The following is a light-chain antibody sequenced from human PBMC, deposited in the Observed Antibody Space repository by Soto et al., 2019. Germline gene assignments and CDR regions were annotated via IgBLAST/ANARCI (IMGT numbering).Light chain of an antibody. J-gene: IGKJ2*01. CDR1: QSVSTY. CDR2: DAS. V-gene: IGKV3-11*01. CDR3: QQRSGWYT. Sequence: LLTHSPATLSLSPGERATLACRASQSVSTYLAWYQQRPGQAPRLLIYDASNRATGIPARFSGSGSGTDFTLTISSLEPEDFEIYYCQQRSGWYTFGQGTKVDIK.